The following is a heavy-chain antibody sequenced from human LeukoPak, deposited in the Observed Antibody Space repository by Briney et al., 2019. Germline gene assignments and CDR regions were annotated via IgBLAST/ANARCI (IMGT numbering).Heavy chain of an antibody. J-gene: IGHJ4*02. CDR2: IYYSGST. CDR3: ARGLGYYDSSVGY. Sequence: PSETLSPTCTVSGGSISSYYWSWIRQPPGKGLEWIGYIYYSGSTNYNPSLKSRVTISVDTSKNQFSLKLSSLTAADTAVYYCARGLGYYDSSVGYWGQGTLVTVSS. D-gene: IGHD3-22*01. V-gene: IGHV4-59*01. CDR1: GGSISSYY.